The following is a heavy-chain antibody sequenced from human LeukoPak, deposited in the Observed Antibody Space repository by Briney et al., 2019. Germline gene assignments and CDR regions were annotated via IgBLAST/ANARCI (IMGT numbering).Heavy chain of an antibody. CDR1: EFTVSSNY. J-gene: IGHJ4*02. CDR3: ARGLCGGDCYDY. Sequence: PGGSLRLSCAASEFTVSSNYMSWVRQAPGKGLEWVSIIYSDGTTNYADSVRGRFTISRDNSKNTLHLQMNSLRVDDTAVYYCARGLCGGDCYDYWGQGTLVTVSS. V-gene: IGHV3-53*01. CDR2: IYSDGTT. D-gene: IGHD2-21*01.